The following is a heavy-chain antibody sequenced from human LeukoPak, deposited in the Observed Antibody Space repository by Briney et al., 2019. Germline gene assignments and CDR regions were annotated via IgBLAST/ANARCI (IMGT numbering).Heavy chain of an antibody. J-gene: IGHJ3*02. CDR2: ISGSGDST. V-gene: IGHV3-23*01. CDR1: GFTLRSYV. Sequence: PGGSLRLSCVASGFTLRSYVMNWVRQTPGKGLEWVSSISGSGDSTFYADSVKGRFTISRDNSKNTLYLQMNSLRPEDTALYYCAKEGDYCGSGSHRDAFDMWGQGTMTVSS. CDR3: AKEGDYCGSGSHRDAFDM. D-gene: IGHD3-10*01.